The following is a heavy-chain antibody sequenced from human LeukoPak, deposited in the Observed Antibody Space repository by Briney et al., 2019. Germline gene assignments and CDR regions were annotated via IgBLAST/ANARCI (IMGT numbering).Heavy chain of an antibody. CDR1: GGSISSYY. CDR2: INHSGST. J-gene: IGHJ4*02. Sequence: SETLSLTCTVSGGSISSYYWSWIRQPPGKGLEWIGEINHSGSTNYNPSLKSRVTISVDTSKNQFSLKLSSVTAADTAVYYCARDDYGGNPFDYWGQGTLVTVSS. CDR3: ARDDYGGNPFDY. D-gene: IGHD4-17*01. V-gene: IGHV4-34*01.